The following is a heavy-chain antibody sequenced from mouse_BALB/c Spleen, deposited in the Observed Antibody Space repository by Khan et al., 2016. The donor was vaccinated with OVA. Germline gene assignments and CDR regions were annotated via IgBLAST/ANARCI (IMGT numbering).Heavy chain of an antibody. CDR3: TRDLGLGGLAY. CDR2: IWGDGST. Sequence: QVQLKESGPGLVAPSQSLSITCTVSGFSLTGFGINWVRQSPGKGLEWLGMIWGDGSTNYNSALKSRLSIRKDNSKSQVFLKMNGLQTDDTATYYCTRDLGLGGLAYWGQGTLVTVSA. V-gene: IGHV2-6-7*01. J-gene: IGHJ3*01. D-gene: IGHD3-3*01. CDR1: GFSLTGFG.